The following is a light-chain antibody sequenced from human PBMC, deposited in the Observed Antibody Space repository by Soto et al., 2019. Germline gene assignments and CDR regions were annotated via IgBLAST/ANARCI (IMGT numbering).Light chain of an antibody. V-gene: IGKV3-20*01. CDR2: DAS. J-gene: IGKJ4*01. Sequence: DIVLTQSPGTLSLSPGERATLSCRASQSVRSRYLAWYQQKAGQAPRLLIYDASRRATGIPDRFSGSGSGTDFPLTISRLEPADFAVYYCQQYGSSVTFGGGTKVELK. CDR1: QSVRSRY. CDR3: QQYGSSVT.